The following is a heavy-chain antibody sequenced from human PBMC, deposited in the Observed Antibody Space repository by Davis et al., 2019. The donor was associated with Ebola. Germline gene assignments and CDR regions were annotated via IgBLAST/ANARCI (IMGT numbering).Heavy chain of an antibody. V-gene: IGHV3-74*01. CDR2: IKGDGSVT. Sequence: PGGSLRLSCAASGFTFSNYWINWVRQAPEKGLVWVANIKGDGSVTSYADSVKGRFSISRDNAKNTVSLQMNSLRADDTAVYYCARRTNVRNMVRGPNDYWGQGTLVTVSS. CDR1: GFTFSNYW. D-gene: IGHD3-10*01. J-gene: IGHJ4*02. CDR3: ARRTNVRNMVRGPNDY.